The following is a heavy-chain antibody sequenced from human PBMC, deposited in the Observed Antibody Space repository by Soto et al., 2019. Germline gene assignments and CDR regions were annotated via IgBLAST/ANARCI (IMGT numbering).Heavy chain of an antibody. V-gene: IGHV3-30-3*01. Sequence: QVQLVESGGDVVQPGRSLRLSCAASGFTFSSYAMHWVRQAPGKGLEWVAVISYDGSNKYYADSVKGRFTISRDNSKNTLYLQMNSLRAEYTAVYYCARGGGSYPRYYYYGMDVWGQGTTVTVYS. D-gene: IGHD1-26*01. J-gene: IGHJ6*02. CDR2: ISYDGSNK. CDR1: GFTFSSYA. CDR3: ARGGGSYPRYYYYGMDV.